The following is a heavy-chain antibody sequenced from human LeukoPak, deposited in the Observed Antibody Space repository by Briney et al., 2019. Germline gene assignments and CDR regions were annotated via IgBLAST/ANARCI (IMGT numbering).Heavy chain of an antibody. CDR3: VRSDWFDN. CDR2: ISGSGGST. CDR1: GFTFSSYA. V-gene: IGHV3-23*01. Sequence: GGSLRLSCAASGFTFSSYAMSWIRQAPGKGLEWVSAISGSGGSTYYADSVKGRFTISRDNAKNTLYLQMNSLRAEDTAMYYCVRSDWFDNWGQGTLVTVSS. J-gene: IGHJ5*02.